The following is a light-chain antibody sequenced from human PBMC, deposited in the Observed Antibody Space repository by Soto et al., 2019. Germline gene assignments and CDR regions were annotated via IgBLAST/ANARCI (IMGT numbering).Light chain of an antibody. CDR3: SSYAASDYV. Sequence: QSALTQPPSASGSPGQSVTISCTGTSSDVGGYNFVSWYQHHPGKAPKLMIFEVSKRPSGVPDRFSGSKSGNTASLTVSGLQADDEADYYCSSYAASDYVFGTGTKLTVL. CDR1: SSDVGGYNF. CDR2: EVS. J-gene: IGLJ1*01. V-gene: IGLV2-8*01.